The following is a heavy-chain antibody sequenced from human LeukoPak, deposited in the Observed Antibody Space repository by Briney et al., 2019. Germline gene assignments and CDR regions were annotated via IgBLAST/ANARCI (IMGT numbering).Heavy chain of an antibody. CDR3: AGDYNRNDFYGDYRYLQH. Sequence: SETLSLTRTVSGYSISSGYYWGWIRQSPGKGLEWIGSIYHSGSTYYNPSLKSRVTISVDTSKNQFSLKLSSVTAADAAVYYCAGDYNRNDFYGDYRYLQHWGQGTLVTVSS. D-gene: IGHD4-17*01. V-gene: IGHV4-38-2*02. CDR2: IYHSGST. J-gene: IGHJ1*01. CDR1: GYSISSGYY.